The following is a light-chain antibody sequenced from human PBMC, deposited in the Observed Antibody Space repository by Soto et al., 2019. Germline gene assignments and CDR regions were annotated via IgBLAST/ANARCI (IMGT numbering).Light chain of an antibody. CDR3: HQRSNWPLDT. V-gene: IGKV3-11*01. CDR2: GAS. J-gene: IGKJ5*01. Sequence: VMSQSLATVSVSQGERATLSCRASESVSNNLAWYQQKPGQPPRLLIYGASTRATGVPARFSGSGSGTDFTLTISSLEPEDFAVYYCHQRSNWPLDTFGQRRLLEVK. CDR1: ESVSNN.